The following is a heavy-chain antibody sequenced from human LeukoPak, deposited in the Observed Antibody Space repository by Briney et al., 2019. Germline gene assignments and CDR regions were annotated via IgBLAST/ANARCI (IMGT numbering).Heavy chain of an antibody. D-gene: IGHD4-17*01. V-gene: IGHV3-23*01. CDR3: AKKGQADDYGKPD. CDR1: GFTFGSYD. Sequence: GGSLRLSCAAFGFTFGSYDLSWVRQAPGKGLECVAAISRGVGSTYYADSVKGRFTISRDNSKNTLYLQMNNLRADDTAVYYCAKKGQADDYGKPDWGQGTLVTVSS. CDR2: ISRGVGST. J-gene: IGHJ4*02.